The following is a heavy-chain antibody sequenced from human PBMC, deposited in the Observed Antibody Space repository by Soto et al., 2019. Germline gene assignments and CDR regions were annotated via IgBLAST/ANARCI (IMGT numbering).Heavy chain of an antibody. Sequence: QVPLVQSGGEVKKPGASVKVSCKTSGYSFTTYGISWVRQAPGQGLEWMGWISAYNGNTNYAQKLQGRVTMTTDTSTSTAYMELRSLRSDDTAVYYCAREGPAPYYYYGMDVWGQGSTVTVSS. CDR3: AREGPAPYYYYGMDV. CDR2: ISAYNGNT. CDR1: GYSFTTYG. J-gene: IGHJ6*02. V-gene: IGHV1-18*01.